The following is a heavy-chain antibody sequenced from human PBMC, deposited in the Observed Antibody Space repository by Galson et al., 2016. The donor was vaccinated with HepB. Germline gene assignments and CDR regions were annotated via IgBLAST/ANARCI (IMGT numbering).Heavy chain of an antibody. V-gene: IGHV3-73*01. CDR1: GFTFSDSD. D-gene: IGHD5-24*01. Sequence: SLRLSCAASGFTFSDSDIHWVRQASGKGLEGVGRIRHKRDNHATTYAASVKGRFTISRDDTTNTASLQMNSLKTEDTAVYYCAAYRRDVAADGGNFYLFGMDVWGQGTTATVSS. J-gene: IGHJ6*02. CDR2: IRHKRDNHAT. CDR3: AAYRRDVAADGGNFYLFGMDV.